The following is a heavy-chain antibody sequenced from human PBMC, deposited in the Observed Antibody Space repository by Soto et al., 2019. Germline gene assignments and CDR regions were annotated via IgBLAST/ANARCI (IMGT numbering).Heavy chain of an antibody. J-gene: IGHJ4*02. CDR2: FSGGRGGT. Sequence: EVQLLESGGGSVQPGGSLTLSCAVSGFSISAYGVTWVRQPPGKGLYWVSGFSGGRGGTFYADSVRGRFTTSRDDSRNMVYLQMVSLGVEDTAVYYWVKWIGVGEFWGQGTLVTVSS. CDR3: VKWIGVGEF. D-gene: IGHD3-10*01. V-gene: IGHV3-23*01. CDR1: GFSISAYG.